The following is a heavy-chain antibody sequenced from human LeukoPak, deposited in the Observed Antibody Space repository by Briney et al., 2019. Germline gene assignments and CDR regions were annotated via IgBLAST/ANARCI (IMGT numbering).Heavy chain of an antibody. J-gene: IGHJ4*02. V-gene: IGHV1-46*01. D-gene: IGHD1-26*01. Sequence: ASVKVSCKASGYTFTSYYMHWVRQAPGQGLEWMGLINPSGSSTSYAQKFQGRLSLTRDMSTSTVYMELSSLRSEDTAVYYCARGFRVGATLGYWGQGTLVTVSS. CDR2: INPSGSST. CDR1: GYTFTSYY. CDR3: ARGFRVGATLGY.